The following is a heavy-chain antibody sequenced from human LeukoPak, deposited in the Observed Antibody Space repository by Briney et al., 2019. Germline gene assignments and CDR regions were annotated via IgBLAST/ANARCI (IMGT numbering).Heavy chain of an antibody. CDR3: AREHYYDSSGMGFDY. CDR1: GYSISSGYY. D-gene: IGHD3-22*01. CDR2: IYHSGST. V-gene: IGHV4-38-2*02. J-gene: IGHJ4*02. Sequence: SETLSLTCTVSGYSISSGYYWGWIRQPPGKGLEWIGSIYHSGSTYYNPSLKSRVAISVDTSKNQFSLKLSSVTAADTAVYYCAREHYYDSSGMGFDYWGQGTLVTVSS.